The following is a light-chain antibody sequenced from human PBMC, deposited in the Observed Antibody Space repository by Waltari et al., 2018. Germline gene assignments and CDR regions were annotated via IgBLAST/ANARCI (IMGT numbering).Light chain of an antibody. Sequence: SYALTQPPSVSVAPGTTARITCGGDNIGSYSVHWYQQKPGQAPVLVIFYDSDRPSGISERFSGSNSGNTATLTISSVEAGDEAKYYCHVWHPDMDPGVFGPGTEVSV. CDR3: HVWHPDMDPGV. V-gene: IGLV3-21*04. CDR2: YDS. J-gene: IGLJ1*01. CDR1: NIGSYS.